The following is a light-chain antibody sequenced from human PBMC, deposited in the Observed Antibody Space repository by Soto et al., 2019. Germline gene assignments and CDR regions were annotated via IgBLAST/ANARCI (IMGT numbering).Light chain of an antibody. CDR3: SSYTSSSTLV. CDR2: EVS. CDR1: SSDVGGYNY. V-gene: IGLV2-14*01. J-gene: IGLJ3*02. Sequence: QSVLTQPASVSGSPGQSITISCTGTSSDVGGYNYVSWYQQHPGKAPKLMIYEVSHRPSGVSNRFSGSKSGNTASLTISWLQAEDEADYYCSSYTSSSTLVVGGGTKLTVL.